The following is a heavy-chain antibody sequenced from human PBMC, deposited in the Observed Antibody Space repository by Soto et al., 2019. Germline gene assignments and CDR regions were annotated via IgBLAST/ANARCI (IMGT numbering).Heavy chain of an antibody. CDR3: VRVVELRGYHDY. J-gene: IGHJ4*02. D-gene: IGHD5-12*01. Sequence: SVKVSCKTSGATSSSYAITWVRQAPGQGLEWMGGIVPTVDTSTYAQKFQGRVTITADKFTNTVYMELSSLRSDDTAVYYCVRVVELRGYHDYWGQGTLVTVSS. V-gene: IGHV1-69*06. CDR2: IVPTVDTS. CDR1: GATSSSYA.